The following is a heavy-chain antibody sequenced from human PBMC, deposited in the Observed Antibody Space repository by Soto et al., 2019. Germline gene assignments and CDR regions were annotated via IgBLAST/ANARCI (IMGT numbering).Heavy chain of an antibody. J-gene: IGHJ1*01. CDR1: GGSITSSGYY. CDR3: MRDSGNYRTSN. D-gene: IGHD1-26*01. V-gene: IGHV4-39*01. Sequence: QLQLQESGPRLVRPSETLSLTCIVSGGSITSSGYYWGYIRQPPGQGLEWIASISYTGSTYYNPSLKSXXTXPXATSKNQFSLDLRSVTAADTAVYYCMRDSGNYRTSNWGQGILITVSS. CDR2: ISYTGST.